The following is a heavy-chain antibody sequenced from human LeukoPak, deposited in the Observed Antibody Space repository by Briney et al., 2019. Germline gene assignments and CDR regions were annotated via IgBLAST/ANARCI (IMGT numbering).Heavy chain of an antibody. V-gene: IGHV3-23*01. D-gene: IGHD1-26*01. CDR1: GFTFNSYA. Sequence: GGSLRLSCAASGFTFNSYAMTWVRQAPGEGLEWVSAIGVSGGSTYYADSVKGRFTISRDNSKNTLYLQMISLRAEDTAVYYCAKFLGALDSWGQGTLVTVSS. J-gene: IGHJ4*02. CDR3: AKFLGALDS. CDR2: IGVSGGST.